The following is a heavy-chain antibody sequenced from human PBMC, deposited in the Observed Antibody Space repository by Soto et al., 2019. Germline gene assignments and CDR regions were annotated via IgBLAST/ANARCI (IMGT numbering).Heavy chain of an antibody. Sequence: GGSLRLSCTASGFTFGDYAMSWFRQAPGKGLEWVGFIRSKAYGGTTEYAASVKGRFTISRDDSESIAYLQMNSLKTEDTAVYYCTSDGSKLYCTNGVCPDAFDIWGQGTMVTVSS. D-gene: IGHD2-8*01. CDR1: GFTFGDYA. J-gene: IGHJ3*02. CDR2: IRSKAYGGTT. CDR3: TSDGSKLYCTNGVCPDAFDI. V-gene: IGHV3-49*03.